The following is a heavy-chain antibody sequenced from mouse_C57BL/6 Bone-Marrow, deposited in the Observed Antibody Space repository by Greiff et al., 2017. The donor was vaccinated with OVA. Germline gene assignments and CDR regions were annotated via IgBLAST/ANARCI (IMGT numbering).Heavy chain of an antibody. Sequence: EVMLVESGGGLVQPGGSLKLSCAASGFTFSDYGMAWVRQAPRKGPEWVAFISNLAYSIYYADTVTGRFTISRENAKNTLYLEMSSLRSEDTAMYYCARHGAGYYWYFDVWGTGTTVTVSS. CDR3: ARHGAGYYWYFDV. J-gene: IGHJ1*03. CDR2: ISNLAYSI. CDR1: GFTFSDYG. D-gene: IGHD2-2*01. V-gene: IGHV5-15*01.